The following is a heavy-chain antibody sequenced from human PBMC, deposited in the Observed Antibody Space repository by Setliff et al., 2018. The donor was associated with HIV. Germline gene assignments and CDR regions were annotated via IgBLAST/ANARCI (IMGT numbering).Heavy chain of an antibody. J-gene: IGHJ4*02. CDR1: GFRVTDTY. CDR3: AKGGYGGAYYVAGY. D-gene: IGHD5-18*01. Sequence: GGSLRLSCEASGFRVTDTYMAWVRQAPGKGLEWVTLIYKAGKTYYADFVKGRFTIARDDTKNTVSLQMTNLEPGGTAMYYCAKGGYGGAYYVAGYWGQGTKVTVSS. CDR2: IYKAGKT. V-gene: IGHV3-53*01.